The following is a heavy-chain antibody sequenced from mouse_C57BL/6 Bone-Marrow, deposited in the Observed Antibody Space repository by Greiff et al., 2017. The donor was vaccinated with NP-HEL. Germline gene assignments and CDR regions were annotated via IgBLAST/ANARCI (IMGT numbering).Heavy chain of an antibody. J-gene: IGHJ2*01. CDR1: GFSFTSYG. CDR2: IWSGGST. D-gene: IGHD2-2*01. Sequence: VQLQQSGPGLVQPSQSLSITCTVSGFSFTSYGVHWVRQSPGKGLEWLGVIWSGGSTDYNAAFISSLSISKDNSKSQVFFKMSSLQADDTAIYCCARTGAYGYPYYFDYWGQGTTRTVSS. V-gene: IGHV2-2*01. CDR3: ARTGAYGYPYYFDY.